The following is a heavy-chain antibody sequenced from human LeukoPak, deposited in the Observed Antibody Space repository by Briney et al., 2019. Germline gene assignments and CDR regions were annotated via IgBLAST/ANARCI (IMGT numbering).Heavy chain of an antibody. CDR3: ARGPPGSYWASTMDY. J-gene: IGHJ4*02. V-gene: IGHV1-69*04. CDR1: GGTFSSYA. CDR2: IIPILGIA. Sequence: GASVKVSCKASGGTFSSYAISWVRQAPGQGLEWMGRIIPILGIANYAQKFQGRVTITADKSTSTAYMELSSLRSEDTAVYYCARGPPGSYWASTMDYWGQGTLVTVSS. D-gene: IGHD1-26*01.